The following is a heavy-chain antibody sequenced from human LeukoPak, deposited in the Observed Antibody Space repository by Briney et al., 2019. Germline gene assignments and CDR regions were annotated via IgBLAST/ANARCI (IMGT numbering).Heavy chain of an antibody. CDR1: GYTFTGHA. Sequence: GASVKVPCKASGYTFTGHAMNWVRQAPGQGPEWMGYINTKTGNPTYAQGFTGRFVFSLDTSVSTAYLQISSLKPEDTGVYYCAKGGWVAVTGMDSWGQGTLVTVSS. V-gene: IGHV7-4-1*02. J-gene: IGHJ4*02. D-gene: IGHD6-19*01. CDR2: INTKTGNP. CDR3: AKGGWVAVTGMDS.